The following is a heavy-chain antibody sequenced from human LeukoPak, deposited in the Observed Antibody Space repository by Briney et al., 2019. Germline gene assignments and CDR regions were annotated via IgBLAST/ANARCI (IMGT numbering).Heavy chain of an antibody. CDR3: ARVWTGQWPPHYYYMDV. CDR2: ISSSSSYI. CDR1: GFTFSTFT. V-gene: IGHV3-21*01. D-gene: IGHD6-19*01. Sequence: GSLLLSCVVSGFTFSTFTMNWVRPAPGKGLEWVSCISSSSSYIYYAASVKGRFTISRDNAMNSLYLQMNSLRAEDTAVYYCARVWTGQWPPHYYYMDVWGKGTTVTISS. J-gene: IGHJ6*03.